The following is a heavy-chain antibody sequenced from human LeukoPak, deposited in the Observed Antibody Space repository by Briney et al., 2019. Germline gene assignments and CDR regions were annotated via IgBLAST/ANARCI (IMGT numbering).Heavy chain of an antibody. Sequence: PSETLSLTCTVSGGSISSGGYYWSWIRQHPGKGLEWIGYIYYSGSTYYNPSLKSRVTISVDTSKNQFSLKLSSVTVADTAVYYCARERPFPEGSGYYYYFDYWGQGTLVTVSS. CDR1: GGSISSGGYY. J-gene: IGHJ4*02. CDR3: ARERPFPEGSGYYYYFDY. CDR2: IYYSGST. D-gene: IGHD3-22*01. V-gene: IGHV4-31*03.